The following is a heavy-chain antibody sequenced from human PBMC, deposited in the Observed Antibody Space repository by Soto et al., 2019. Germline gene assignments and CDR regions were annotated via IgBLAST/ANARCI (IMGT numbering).Heavy chain of an antibody. J-gene: IGHJ4*02. CDR3: ARDARWDPPGAEAKQDEYFDY. CDR1: KYTFTNYA. D-gene: IGHD1-26*01. CDR2: VDTGNGNT. V-gene: IGHV1-3*04. Sequence: ASLKVSCKASKYTFTNYAIHWVRQAPGQSLEWMGWVDTGNGNTKYSQKFQDRVTITRDTYANTADMELSSLTSEDTAVYYCARDARWDPPGAEAKQDEYFDYWGQGTLVTVSS.